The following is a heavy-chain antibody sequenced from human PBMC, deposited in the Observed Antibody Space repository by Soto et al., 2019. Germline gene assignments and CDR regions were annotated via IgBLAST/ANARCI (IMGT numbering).Heavy chain of an antibody. V-gene: IGHV4-30-2*01. CDR3: ARAIPEYSSSSYFDY. Sequence: QLQLQESGSGLVKPSQTLSLTCAVSGGSISSGGYSWSGIRQPPGKGLEWIGYIYHSGSTYYNPSLKSRVTISVDRSKNQFSLKLSSVTAADTAVYYCARAIPEYSSSSYFDYWGQGTLVTVSS. CDR2: IYHSGST. CDR1: GGSISSGGYS. D-gene: IGHD6-6*01. J-gene: IGHJ4*02.